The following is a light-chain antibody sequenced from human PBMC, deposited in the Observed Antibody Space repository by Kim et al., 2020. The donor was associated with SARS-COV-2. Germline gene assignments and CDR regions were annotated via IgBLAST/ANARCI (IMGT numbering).Light chain of an antibody. CDR2: DVS. V-gene: IGLV2-14*03. CDR1: SSDIGGYNY. J-gene: IGLJ2*01. CDR3: SSYTISTTVV. Sequence: GQSITISCTGTSSDIGGYNYVSWYQQHPGKVPKLMIYDVSKRPSGVSNRFSGSKSGNTASLTISGLQAEDEADYYCSSYTISTTVVFGGGTQLTVL.